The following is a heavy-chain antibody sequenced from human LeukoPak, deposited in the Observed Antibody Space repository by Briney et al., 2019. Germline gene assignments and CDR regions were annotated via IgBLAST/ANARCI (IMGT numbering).Heavy chain of an antibody. CDR3: ARVRIDYSIDY. V-gene: IGHV4-59*12. CDR1: GGSISSYY. J-gene: IGHJ4*02. CDR2: IYHSGST. Sequence: SETLSLTCTVSGGSISSYYWSWIRQPPGKGLEWIGYIYHSGSTYYNPSLKSRVTISVDRSKNQFSLKLSSVTAADTAVYYCARVRIDYSIDYWGQGTLVTVSS. D-gene: IGHD4-11*01.